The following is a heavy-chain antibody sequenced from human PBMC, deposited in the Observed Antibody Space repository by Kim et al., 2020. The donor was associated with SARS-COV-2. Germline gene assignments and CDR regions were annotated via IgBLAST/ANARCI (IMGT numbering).Heavy chain of an antibody. D-gene: IGHD3-22*01. Sequence: GESLKISCKGSGYSFTSYWIGWVRQMPGKGLEWMGIIYPGDSDTRYSPSFQGQVTISADKSISTAYLQWSSLKASDTAMYYCARPVSYYYDSSGYYEGNDAFDIWGQGTMVTVSS. V-gene: IGHV5-51*01. CDR1: GYSFTSYW. J-gene: IGHJ3*02. CDR3: ARPVSYYYDSSGYYEGNDAFDI. CDR2: IYPGDSDT.